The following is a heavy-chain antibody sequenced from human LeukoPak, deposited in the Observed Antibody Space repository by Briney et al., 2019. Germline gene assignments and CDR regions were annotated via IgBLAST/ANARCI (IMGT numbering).Heavy chain of an antibody. CDR3: GREIEGTTDY. Sequence: GASVKVSCKASGYTFTSYYVHWVRQAPGQGLEWMGVIKPSDGFTSYAQKFQGRLTVTRDMSTSTVYMELNSLRSEDTAVYFRGREIEGTTDYWGQGTLVTVSS. V-gene: IGHV1-46*01. J-gene: IGHJ4*02. D-gene: IGHD1-7*01. CDR2: IKPSDGFT. CDR1: GYTFTSYY.